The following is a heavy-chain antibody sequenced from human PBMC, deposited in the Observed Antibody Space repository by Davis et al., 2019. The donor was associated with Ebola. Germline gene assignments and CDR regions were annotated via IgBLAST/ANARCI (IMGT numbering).Heavy chain of an antibody. Sequence: SVKVSCKASGGTFSSYAISWVRQAPGQGLEWMGRIIPILGIANYAQKFQGRITITADKSTSTAYMELSSLRSEDTAVYYCASKDNWNYAVGGYYYYGMDVWGQGTTVTVSS. J-gene: IGHJ6*02. CDR3: ASKDNWNYAVGGYYYYGMDV. V-gene: IGHV1-69*04. CDR1: GGTFSSYA. CDR2: IIPILGIA. D-gene: IGHD1-7*01.